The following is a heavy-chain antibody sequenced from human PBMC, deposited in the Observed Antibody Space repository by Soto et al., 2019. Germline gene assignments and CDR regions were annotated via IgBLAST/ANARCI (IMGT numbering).Heavy chain of an antibody. J-gene: IGHJ4*02. CDR2: IWYDGNIK. CDR1: GFTFSSYG. CDR3: ARVSEGGSYYGGLDY. D-gene: IGHD1-26*01. Sequence: QVQLVESGGGVVQPGRSLRLSCAASGFTFSSYGMHWVRQAPGKGLEWVAVIWYDGNIKYYADSVKGRFTISRDHSKNTLFLQMNSLRAEDTAVYYCARVSEGGSYYGGLDYWGQGTLVTVSS. V-gene: IGHV3-33*01.